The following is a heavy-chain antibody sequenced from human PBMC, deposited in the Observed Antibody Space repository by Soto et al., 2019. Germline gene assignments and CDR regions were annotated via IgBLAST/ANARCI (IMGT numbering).Heavy chain of an antibody. V-gene: IGHV3-23*01. Sequence: GGSLRLSCAASGFTFSSYAMSWVRQAPGKGLEWVSTISGSGDNTFYADSVKGRFTISRDNSKNTLYLPMSSLRAEDTAVYYCAKPYSSSWYGPFDYWGQGTLVIVSS. CDR3: AKPYSSSWYGPFDY. CDR2: ISGSGDNT. J-gene: IGHJ4*02. D-gene: IGHD6-13*01. CDR1: GFTFSSYA.